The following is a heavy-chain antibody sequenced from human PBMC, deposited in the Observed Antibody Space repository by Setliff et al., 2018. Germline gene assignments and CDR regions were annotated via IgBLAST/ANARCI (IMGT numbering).Heavy chain of an antibody. D-gene: IGHD2-21*02. Sequence: PGGSLRLSCAASGFTFGDFAMTWVRQAPGKGLEWVSGIGGRGISTYYADSVKGRFIISRDNSENTLYLQMNSLRAEDTAIYYCAGAGGNSDYFDYWGQGTLVTVSS. V-gene: IGHV3-23*01. CDR3: AGAGGNSDYFDY. J-gene: IGHJ4*02. CDR1: GFTFGDFA. CDR2: IGGRGIST.